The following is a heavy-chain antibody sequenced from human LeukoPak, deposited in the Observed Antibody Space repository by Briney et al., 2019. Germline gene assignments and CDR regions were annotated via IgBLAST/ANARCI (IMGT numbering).Heavy chain of an antibody. D-gene: IGHD4-17*01. J-gene: IGHJ4*02. CDR2: INPRGGNT. CDR3: ARVAYGDYNYFVY. Sequence: GASVKVSCKASGYSFTSYSVYWVRQAPGQGPECMGVINPRGGNTGYAQKFQGRVTITRDTSTTTVYMELSSLRSEDTAVYYCARVAYGDYNYFVYWGQGTLVTVSS. V-gene: IGHV1-46*03. CDR1: GYSFTSYS.